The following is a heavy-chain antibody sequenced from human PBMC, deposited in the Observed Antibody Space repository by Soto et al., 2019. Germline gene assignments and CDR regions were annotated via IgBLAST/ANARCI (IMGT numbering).Heavy chain of an antibody. Sequence: QVQLVQSGAEVKKPGASVKVSCKASGYTFTSYFITWVRQAPGQGLEWMGWISAYNGNTNYPQMLQGRVTMTTDTSTDTAYMEMRSLRSDDTAVYYCAEQNYYSGMDVWGQGTTVTVSS. CDR3: AEQNYYSGMDV. J-gene: IGHJ6*02. V-gene: IGHV1-18*01. CDR1: GYTFTSYF. CDR2: ISAYNGNT.